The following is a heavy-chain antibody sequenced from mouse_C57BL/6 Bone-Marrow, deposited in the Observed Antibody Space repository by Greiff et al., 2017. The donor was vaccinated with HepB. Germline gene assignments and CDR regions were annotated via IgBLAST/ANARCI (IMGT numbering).Heavy chain of an antibody. CDR1: GYTFTSYW. Sequence: VQLQHPGAELVKPGASVKLSCKASGYTFTSYWMHWVKQRPGQGLEWIGMIHPNSGSTNYNEKFKSKATLTVDKSSSTAYMQLSSLTSEDSAVYYCARRGGYDGYLFCDYWGQGTTLTVSS. V-gene: IGHV1-64*01. CDR2: IHPNSGST. CDR3: ARRGGYDGYLFCDY. D-gene: IGHD2-3*01. J-gene: IGHJ2*01.